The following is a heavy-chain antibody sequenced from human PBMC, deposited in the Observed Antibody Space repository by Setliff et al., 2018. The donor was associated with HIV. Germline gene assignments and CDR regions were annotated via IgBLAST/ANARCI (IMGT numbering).Heavy chain of an antibody. V-gene: IGHV4-61*02. CDR1: GVSISSGSYY. CDR3: ARGLRFGDPRRGKKFDP. J-gene: IGHJ5*02. CDR2: IYTSGST. D-gene: IGHD3-10*01. Sequence: PSETLSLTCTVSGVSISSGSYYWSWIRQSAGKGLEWIGRIYTSGSTYYNPSLKSRITISADTSKNQFSLKVNSVTAADTALYYCARGLRFGDPRRGKKFDPWGQGTLVTVSS.